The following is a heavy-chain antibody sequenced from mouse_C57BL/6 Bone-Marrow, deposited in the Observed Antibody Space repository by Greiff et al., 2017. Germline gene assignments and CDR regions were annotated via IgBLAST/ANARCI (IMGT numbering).Heavy chain of an antibody. CDR3: AIGGDSNYGYFDV. CDR2: LHPSDSDT. D-gene: IGHD2-5*01. Sequence: QVQLQQPGAELVKPGASVKVSCKASGYTFTRYWMHWVKQRPGQGLECIGRLHPSDSDTNYNQKFKGKATLTGDKSSSTAYMQLSSLTSEDSAVYYCAIGGDSNYGYFDVWGTGTTVTVAS. J-gene: IGHJ1*03. V-gene: IGHV1-74*01. CDR1: GYTFTRYW.